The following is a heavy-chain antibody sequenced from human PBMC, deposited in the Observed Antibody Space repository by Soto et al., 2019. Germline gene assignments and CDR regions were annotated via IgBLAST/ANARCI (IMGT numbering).Heavy chain of an antibody. Sequence: ASVKVSCKASGYTFTGYYMHWVRQAPGQGLEWMGWITPKSGGTNYAQKFQGRVTMTTDTSTRTAYMELKSLRSDDTAVYYCAREGYYSGSGSYSPPRYYGMDVWGQGTTVTVSS. J-gene: IGHJ6*02. CDR2: ITPKSGGT. D-gene: IGHD3-10*01. V-gene: IGHV1-2*02. CDR3: AREGYYSGSGSYSPPRYYGMDV. CDR1: GYTFTGYY.